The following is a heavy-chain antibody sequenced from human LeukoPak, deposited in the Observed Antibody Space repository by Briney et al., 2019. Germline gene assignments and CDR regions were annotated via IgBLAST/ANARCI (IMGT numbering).Heavy chain of an antibody. CDR2: IDPSDSYT. CDR1: GYSFTSYW. J-gene: IGHJ3*02. D-gene: IGHD3-10*01. CDR3: ASRGVGLVDI. V-gene: IGHV5-10-1*01. Sequence: GASLRISCKGSGYSFTSYWISWVRQMPGKGLGWMGRIDPSDSYTNYSPSFQGHVTISADKSISTAYLQWSSLKASDTAMYYCASRGVGLVDIWGQGTMVTVSS.